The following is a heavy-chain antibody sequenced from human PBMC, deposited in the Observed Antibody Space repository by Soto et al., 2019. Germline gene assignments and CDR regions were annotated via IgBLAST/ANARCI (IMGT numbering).Heavy chain of an antibody. V-gene: IGHV3-15*01. J-gene: IGHJ4*02. CDR2: IKSKTDGGTT. Sequence: LRLSCAASGFTFSNAWMSWVRQAPGKGLEWVGRIKSKTDGGTTDYAAPVKGRFTISRDDSKNTLYLQTNSLKTEDTAVYYCTTEGTTIFGVVIDFDYWGQGTLVTVSS. CDR1: GFTFSNAW. CDR3: TTEGTTIFGVVIDFDY. D-gene: IGHD3-3*01.